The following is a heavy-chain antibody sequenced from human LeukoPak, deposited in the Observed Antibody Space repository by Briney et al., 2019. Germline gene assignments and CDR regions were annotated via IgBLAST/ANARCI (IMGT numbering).Heavy chain of an antibody. CDR3: ARRQLWLRPFDY. D-gene: IGHD5-18*01. CDR2: INHSGST. V-gene: IGHV4-34*01. CDR1: GGSFSGYY. Sequence: PSETLSLTCAVYGGSFSGYYWSWIRQPPGKGLEWIGEINHSGSTNYNPSLKSRVTISVDTFKNQFSLKLSSVTAADTAVYYCARRQLWLRPFDYWGQGTLVTVSS. J-gene: IGHJ4*02.